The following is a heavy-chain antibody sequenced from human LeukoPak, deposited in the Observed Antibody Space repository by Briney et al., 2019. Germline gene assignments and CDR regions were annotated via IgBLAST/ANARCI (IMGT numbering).Heavy chain of an antibody. CDR1: GYSFTSYW. CDR3: AGSPPSPESSSSWPYWFDP. Sequence: GESLKISCKGSGYSFTSYWIGWVRQMPGKGLEWMGIIYPGDSDTRYSPSFQGQVTISADKSISTAYLQWSSLKASDTAMYYCAGSPPSPESSSSWPYWFDPWGQGTLVTVSS. V-gene: IGHV5-51*01. CDR2: IYPGDSDT. J-gene: IGHJ5*02. D-gene: IGHD6-13*01.